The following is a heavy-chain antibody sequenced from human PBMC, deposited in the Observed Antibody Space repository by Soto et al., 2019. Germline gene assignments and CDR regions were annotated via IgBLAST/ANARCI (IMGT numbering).Heavy chain of an antibody. CDR1: GGSISRGGYY. V-gene: IGHV4-31*03. D-gene: IGHD6-19*01. CDR2: IYYSGST. J-gene: IGHJ4*02. Sequence: QVQLQESGPGLVKPSQTLSLTCTVSGGSISRGGYYWSWIRQHPGKGLECIGYIYYSGSTYYNPSLKSRVTISVDTSKNQFSVKLSSVTAADTAVYFCAKSRLEQYFFDYWGQGTLVTVSS. CDR3: AKSRLEQYFFDY.